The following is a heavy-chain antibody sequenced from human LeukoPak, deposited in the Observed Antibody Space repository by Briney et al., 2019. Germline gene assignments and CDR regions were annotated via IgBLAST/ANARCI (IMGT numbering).Heavy chain of an antibody. V-gene: IGHV4-59*12. D-gene: IGHD6-6*01. CDR1: GGSISSYY. CDR2: IYYSGST. CDR3: ARGVRLGQLVLYYFDY. J-gene: IGHJ4*02. Sequence: SETLSLTCTVSGGSISSYYWSWIRQPPGKGLEWIGYIYYSGSTNYNPSLKSRVTISVDTSKNQFSLKLSSVTAADTAVYYCARGVRLGQLVLYYFDYWGQGTLVTVSS.